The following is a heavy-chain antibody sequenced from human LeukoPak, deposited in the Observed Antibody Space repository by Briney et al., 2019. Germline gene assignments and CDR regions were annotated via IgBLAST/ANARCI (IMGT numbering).Heavy chain of an antibody. J-gene: IGHJ4*02. CDR3: AREVSYGYNDY. V-gene: IGHV1-2*02. CDR2: INPNSGGT. D-gene: IGHD5-18*01. CDR1: GGTFSSYA. Sequence: ASVKVSCKASGGTFSSYAISWVRQAPGQGLEWMGWINPNSGGTNYAQKFQGRVTMTRDTSISTAYMELSRLRSDDTAVYYCAREVSYGYNDYWGQGTLVTVSS.